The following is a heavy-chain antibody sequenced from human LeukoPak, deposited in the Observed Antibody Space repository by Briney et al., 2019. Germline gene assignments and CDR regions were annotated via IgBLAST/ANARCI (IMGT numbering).Heavy chain of an antibody. D-gene: IGHD6-19*01. CDR2: ISGSGGST. CDR3: AKGFRSGRPFDY. J-gene: IGHJ4*02. CDR1: GFTFSSYA. Sequence: PEGSLRLSCAASGFTFSSYAMSWVRQAPGKGLEWVSAISGSGGSTYYADSVKGRFTISRDNSKNTPYLRMNSLRAEDTAVYYCAKGFRSGRPFDYWGQGTLVTVSS. V-gene: IGHV3-23*01.